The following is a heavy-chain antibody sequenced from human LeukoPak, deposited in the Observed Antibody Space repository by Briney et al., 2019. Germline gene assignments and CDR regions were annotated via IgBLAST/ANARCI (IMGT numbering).Heavy chain of an antibody. V-gene: IGHV3-7*01. Sequence: PGGSLRLSCAASGFTFSSYSMSWVRQAPGKGLEWVANIKQDGSEKYYVDSVKGRFTISRDNAKNSLYLQMNSLRAEDTAVYYCTRAGAYYYDSSGSDYWGQGTLVTVSS. J-gene: IGHJ4*02. D-gene: IGHD3-22*01. CDR1: GFTFSSYS. CDR2: IKQDGSEK. CDR3: TRAGAYYYDSSGSDY.